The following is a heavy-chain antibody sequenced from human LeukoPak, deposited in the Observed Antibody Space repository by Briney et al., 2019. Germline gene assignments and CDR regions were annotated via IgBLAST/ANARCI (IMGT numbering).Heavy chain of an antibody. J-gene: IGHJ4*02. D-gene: IGHD2-15*01. V-gene: IGHV3-69-1*01. CDR2: ITGSGTT. CDR3: ARDDKRYCSGGSCPRHFDY. CDR1: GFIFKNYG. Sequence: PGGSLRLSCAASGFIFKNYGMSWVRQAPGKGLEWVSFITGSGTTYYADSVKGRFTISRDNAKNSLYLQMNSLRAEDTAVYYCARDDKRYCSGGSCPRHFDYWGQGTLVTVSS.